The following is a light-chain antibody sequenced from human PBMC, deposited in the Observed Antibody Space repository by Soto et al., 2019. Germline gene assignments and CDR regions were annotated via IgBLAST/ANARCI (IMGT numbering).Light chain of an antibody. CDR1: SSDVGGYNY. CDR2: DVS. Sequence: SALTQPASVSGSPGQSVTISCPGTSSDVGGYNYVSWYQQHPGKAPKLMIYDVSKRPSGVPYRFSGSKSANTASLTISGLQAEDDGDYYCSSYTGTNTYVFGTGTKGTVL. V-gene: IGLV2-11*01. CDR3: SSYTGTNTYV. J-gene: IGLJ1*01.